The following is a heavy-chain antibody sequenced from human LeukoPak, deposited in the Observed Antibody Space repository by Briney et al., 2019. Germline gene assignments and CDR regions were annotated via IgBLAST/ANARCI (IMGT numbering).Heavy chain of an antibody. CDR1: GGSISSYY. CDR2: IYYSGST. D-gene: IGHD5-18*01. J-gene: IGHJ2*01. Sequence: SETLSLTCTVSGGSISSYYWSWIRQPPGKGLEWIGYIYYSGSTNYNPSLKSRVTISVDTSKNQFSLKLSSVTAADTAVYYCARLVDTAYWYFDLWGRGTLVTVSS. V-gene: IGHV4-59*01. CDR3: ARLVDTAYWYFDL.